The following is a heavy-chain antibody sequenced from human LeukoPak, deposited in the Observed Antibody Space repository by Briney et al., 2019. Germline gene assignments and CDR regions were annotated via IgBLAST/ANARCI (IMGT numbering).Heavy chain of an antibody. V-gene: IGHV3-7*01. J-gene: IGHJ6*03. CDR2: IKEDGSEK. CDR1: GFTFSNYW. Sequence: GGSLRLSCAASGFTFSNYWMNWVRQAPGKGLEWVANIKEDGSEKYYVDSVKGRFTISRDNAKNSLYLQMNSLRAEGTAVYYCARVSGRGYCSGGSCYRYYYMDVWGKGTTVTVSS. CDR3: ARVSGRGYCSGGSCYRYYYMDV. D-gene: IGHD2-15*01.